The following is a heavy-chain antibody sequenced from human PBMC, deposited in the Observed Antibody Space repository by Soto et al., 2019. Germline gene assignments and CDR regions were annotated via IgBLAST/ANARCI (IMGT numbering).Heavy chain of an antibody. Sequence: ASVKVSCKASGYTFTSYAMNWVRQAPGQGLEWMGWINTNTGNPTYAQGFTGRFVFSLDTSVSTAYLQICSLKAEDTAVYYCARDETYYDFWSGYSFDXFDIWGQGTMVTVSS. CDR2: INTNTGNP. D-gene: IGHD3-3*01. V-gene: IGHV7-4-1*01. CDR1: GYTFTSYA. J-gene: IGHJ3*02. CDR3: ARDETYYDFWSGYSFDXFDI.